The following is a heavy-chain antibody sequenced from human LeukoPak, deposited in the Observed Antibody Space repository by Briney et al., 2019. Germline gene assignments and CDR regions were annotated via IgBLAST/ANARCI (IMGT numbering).Heavy chain of an antibody. V-gene: IGHV4-4*09. CDR2: IYTSGST. D-gene: IGHD3-10*01. Sequence: SETLSLTCTVSGGSISSYYWSWIRQPPGKGLEWIGYIYTSGSTNYNPSLKSRVTISVDTSKNQFPLKLSSVTAADTAVYYCARRMVRGNHWYFDLWGRGTLVTVSS. J-gene: IGHJ2*01. CDR1: GGSISSYY. CDR3: ARRMVRGNHWYFDL.